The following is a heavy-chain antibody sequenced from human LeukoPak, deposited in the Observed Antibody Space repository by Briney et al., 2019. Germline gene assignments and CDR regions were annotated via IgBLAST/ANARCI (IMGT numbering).Heavy chain of an antibody. CDR1: GFTFSTPP. V-gene: IGHV3-48*04. CDR2: ISSSSGTI. Sequence: GGSLRLSCAASGFTFSTPPMNWVRQAPGKGPEWVSYISSSSGTIYYADSVKGRFTISRDNAENSLYLQMNSLRAEDTAVYYCARGPGSGHYFDYWGQGTLVTVSS. D-gene: IGHD2-15*01. J-gene: IGHJ4*02. CDR3: ARGPGSGHYFDY.